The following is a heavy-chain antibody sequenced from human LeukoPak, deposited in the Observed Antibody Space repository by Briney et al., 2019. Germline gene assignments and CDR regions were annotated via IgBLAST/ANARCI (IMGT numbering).Heavy chain of an antibody. CDR1: GFTFSGSA. Sequence: GGSLRLSCAASGFTFSGSAMHWVRQASGKGLEWVGRIRSKANSYATAYAASVKGRFTISRDDSRNTAYLQMNSLKIEDTAVYYCTPNRDYYDSSGYYRNFDYWGQGTLVTVSS. V-gene: IGHV3-73*01. J-gene: IGHJ4*02. CDR2: IRSKANSYAT. D-gene: IGHD3-22*01. CDR3: TPNRDYYDSSGYYRNFDY.